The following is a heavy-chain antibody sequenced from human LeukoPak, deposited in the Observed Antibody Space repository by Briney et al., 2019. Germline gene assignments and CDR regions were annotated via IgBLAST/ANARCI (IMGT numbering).Heavy chain of an antibody. V-gene: IGHV4-39*07. CDR1: GGSISSSSYY. CDR2: IYYSGST. Sequence: KPSETLSLTCTVSGGSISSSSYYWGWIRQPPGKGLEWIGSIYYSGSTYYNPSLKSRVTISVDTSENQFSLKLSSATAADTAVYYCARDLVVGATSPSSSYFDYWGQGTLVTVSS. CDR3: ARDLVVGATSPSSSYFDY. J-gene: IGHJ4*02. D-gene: IGHD1-26*01.